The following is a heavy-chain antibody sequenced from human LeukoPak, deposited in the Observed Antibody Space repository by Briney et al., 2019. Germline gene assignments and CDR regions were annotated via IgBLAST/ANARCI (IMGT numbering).Heavy chain of an antibody. Sequence: GGSLRLSCEASGFTFSSYWMHWVRQAPGKGLVWVSRINGDGSSTSYADSVKGRFTISIDNAKNTVFLQMNSLRAEDTAMYYCARLTAYYFDYWGQGTLVPVSS. CDR2: INGDGSST. CDR1: GFTFSSYW. D-gene: IGHD7-27*01. V-gene: IGHV3-74*01. J-gene: IGHJ4*02. CDR3: ARLTAYYFDY.